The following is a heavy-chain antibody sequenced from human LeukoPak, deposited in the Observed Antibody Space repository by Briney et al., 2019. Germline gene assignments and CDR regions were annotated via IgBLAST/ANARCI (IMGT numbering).Heavy chain of an antibody. Sequence: GESLKISCKGSGYIFTSHWIGWVRQMPGKGLEGLGLIYPGDSDTRYSPSFQGQVTISADKSISTAYLQWSSLKASDTAMYYCARLPSTGSWYFDYWGQGTLVTVSS. CDR3: ARLPSTGSWYFDY. V-gene: IGHV5-51*01. CDR2: IYPGDSDT. J-gene: IGHJ4*02. D-gene: IGHD6-13*01. CDR1: GYIFTSHW.